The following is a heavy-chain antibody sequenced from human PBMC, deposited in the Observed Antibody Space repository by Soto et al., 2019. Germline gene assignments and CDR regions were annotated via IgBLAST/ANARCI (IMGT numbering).Heavy chain of an antibody. Sequence: EVQLVESGGGLVQPGGSLILSCAASGFTFSTYHMNWVRQAPGKGLEWVSYIHSGGSRIYYADSVKGRFTISRDNAKNSLYLQMNSLRGEDTAVYYCARDGSTVTTNYHYAMDVWGQGTTVTVSS. V-gene: IGHV3-48*03. CDR3: ARDGSTVTTNYHYAMDV. D-gene: IGHD4-17*01. CDR1: GFTFSTYH. CDR2: IHSGGSRI. J-gene: IGHJ6*02.